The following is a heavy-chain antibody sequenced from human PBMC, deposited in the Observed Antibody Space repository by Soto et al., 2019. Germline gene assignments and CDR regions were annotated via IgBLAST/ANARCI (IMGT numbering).Heavy chain of an antibody. Sequence: QVQLVQSGSEVKKPGASVKVSCKASGYTFTGYYMHWVRQAPGQGLEWMGWINPNSGGTNYAQKFQGWVTMTRDTSISTAYMELSRLRSDDTAVYYCARDLDGSSWYLVDYWGQGTLVTVSS. CDR1: GYTFTGYY. J-gene: IGHJ4*02. CDR2: INPNSGGT. V-gene: IGHV1-2*04. D-gene: IGHD6-13*01. CDR3: ARDLDGSSWYLVDY.